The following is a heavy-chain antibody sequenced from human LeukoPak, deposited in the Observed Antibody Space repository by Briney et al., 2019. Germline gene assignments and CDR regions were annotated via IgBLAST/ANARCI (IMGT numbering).Heavy chain of an antibody. CDR3: ARSPLFFYHMDV. CDR2: MHHSGGT. Sequence: PSETLSLTCAVYGGSFSGYYWGWIRQSPGKGLEWIVTMHHSGGTYYNPSLRSRVTISVDTSKNQFSLRLSSVTATDTAVYYCARSPLFFYHMDVWGKGTTVTVSS. V-gene: IGHV4-34*01. J-gene: IGHJ6*03. D-gene: IGHD2/OR15-2a*01. CDR1: GGSFSGYY.